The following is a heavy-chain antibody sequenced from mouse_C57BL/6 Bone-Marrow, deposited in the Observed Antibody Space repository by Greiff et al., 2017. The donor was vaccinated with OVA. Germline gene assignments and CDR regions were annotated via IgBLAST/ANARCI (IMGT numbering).Heavy chain of an antibody. V-gene: IGHV14-3*01. J-gene: IGHJ2*01. Sequence: VQLQQSVAELVRPGASVKLSCTASGFNIKNTYMHWVKQRPEQGLEWIGRIDPANGNTKYAPKFQGKATITADTSSNTAYLQLSSLTSEDSAIYYFARGGAYYSNFRGYFDYWGQGTTLTVSS. CDR2: IDPANGNT. D-gene: IGHD2-5*01. CDR3: ARGGAYYSNFRGYFDY. CDR1: GFNIKNTY.